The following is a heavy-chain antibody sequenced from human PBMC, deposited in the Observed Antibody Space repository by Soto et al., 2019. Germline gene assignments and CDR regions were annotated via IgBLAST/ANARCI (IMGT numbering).Heavy chain of an antibody. CDR2: IWHVGSEK. J-gene: IGHJ4*02. V-gene: IGHV3-33*06. CDR1: GFTFNKYG. Sequence: GGPLRLSCAASGFTFNKYGIHWVRQAPGKGLEWVAVIWHVGSEKYYADSVKDRFTISRDNSKKMGYLQRKSLRVGDRATYYCANHGDRTYCSDGNCHLFDSRGQGGLGTIAS. D-gene: IGHD2-15*01. CDR3: ANHGDRTYCSDGNCHLFDS.